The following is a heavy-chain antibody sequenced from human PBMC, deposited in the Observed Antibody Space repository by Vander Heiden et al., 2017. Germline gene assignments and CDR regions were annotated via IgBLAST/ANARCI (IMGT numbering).Heavy chain of an antibody. CDR2: MDPKTGET. J-gene: IGHJ4*02. V-gene: IGHV1-8*01. Sequence: QRQVVQSGAAVKKPGAPVRVSCKASGYTFTTYAINCVRQASGQGLEWMGWMDPKTGETGYAQRFQGRVTMTRNISRSTAYMELSGLRSEDTAVYFCARVARFAGSYYNYFDTWGQGSLVTVSS. CDR3: ARVARFAGSYYNYFDT. CDR1: GYTFTTYA. D-gene: IGHD1-26*01.